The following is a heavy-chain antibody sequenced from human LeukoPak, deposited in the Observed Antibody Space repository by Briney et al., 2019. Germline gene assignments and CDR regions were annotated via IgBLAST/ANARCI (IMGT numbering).Heavy chain of an antibody. Sequence: GGSLRLSCAASGSTFSSYDIHWVRQAPGKGLEWVTVVWYDGINKYYADSVKGRFTISRDNSKNTLYLQMNSLRAEDTAVYYCARSTSSEYDIYHFDYWGQGTLVTVSS. CDR2: VWYDGINK. CDR3: ARSTSSEYDIYHFDY. D-gene: IGHD3-9*01. J-gene: IGHJ4*02. V-gene: IGHV3-33*01. CDR1: GSTFSSYD.